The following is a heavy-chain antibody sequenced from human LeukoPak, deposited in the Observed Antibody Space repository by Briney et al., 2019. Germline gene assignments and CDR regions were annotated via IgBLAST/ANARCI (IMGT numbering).Heavy chain of an antibody. CDR3: ARSTGSASSGWDGGAFDI. CDR2: INPNSGGT. J-gene: IGHJ3*02. Sequence: ASVRVSCKASAYTFTGYYMHWVRQAPGQGLEWMGWINPNSGGTNYAQKFQGRVTMTRDTSISTAYMELSRLRSDDTAVYYCARSTGSASSGWDGGAFDIWGQGTMVTVSS. V-gene: IGHV1-2*02. D-gene: IGHD6-19*01. CDR1: AYTFTGYY.